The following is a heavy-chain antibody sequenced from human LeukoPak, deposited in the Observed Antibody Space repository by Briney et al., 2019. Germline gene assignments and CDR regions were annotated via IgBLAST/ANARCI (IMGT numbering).Heavy chain of an antibody. Sequence: SETLSLTCTVSGGSISSYYWSWIRQPPGKGLEWIGYIYTSGSTNYNPSLKSRVTISVDTSKNQFSLKLSSVTAADTAVYYCATWNYDFYFDYWGQGTLVTVSS. CDR2: IYTSGST. J-gene: IGHJ4*02. CDR1: GGSISSYY. V-gene: IGHV4-4*09. CDR3: ATWNYDFYFDY. D-gene: IGHD1-7*01.